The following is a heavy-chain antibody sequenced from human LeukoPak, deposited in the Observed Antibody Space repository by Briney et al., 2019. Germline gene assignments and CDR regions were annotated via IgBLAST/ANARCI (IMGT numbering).Heavy chain of an antibody. CDR2: ISSSSSYI. CDR3: ARESWHGLDY. V-gene: IGHV3-21*01. J-gene: IGHJ4*02. D-gene: IGHD5-24*01. Sequence: WGSLTLSRAPSGFTFSSYSMNWVRQAPAKGLEWVSSISSSSSYIYYADSVKGRFTISRDNAKNSLYLQMSSLRAEETAVYYCARESWHGLDYGGQGTLVTVSS. CDR1: GFTFSSYS.